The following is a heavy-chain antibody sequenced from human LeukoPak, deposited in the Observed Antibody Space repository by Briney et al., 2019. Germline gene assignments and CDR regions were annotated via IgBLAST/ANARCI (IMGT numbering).Heavy chain of an antibody. J-gene: IGHJ4*02. CDR1: GFTFSSYG. V-gene: IGHV3-30*18. CDR2: ISNDGSDK. Sequence: GGSLRLSCAASGFTFSSYGMHWVRQAPGKGLEWVAVISNDGSDKYYADSVKGRFTFSRDNSKNTLYLQMNSLRTEDTAVYYCAKAAAGYFDYWGQGTLVTVSS. D-gene: IGHD6-25*01. CDR3: AKAAAGYFDY.